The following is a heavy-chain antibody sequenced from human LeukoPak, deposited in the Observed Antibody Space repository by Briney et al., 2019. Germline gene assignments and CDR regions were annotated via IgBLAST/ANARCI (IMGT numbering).Heavy chain of an antibody. J-gene: IGHJ3*02. D-gene: IGHD2-2*01. CDR2: INSDGSST. CDR1: GFTFSSYW. CDR3: ARDNGVVVPAARFAGGAFDI. V-gene: IGHV3-74*01. Sequence: PGGSLRLSCAASGFTFSSYWMHWVRQAPGKGLVWVSRINSDGSSTSYADSVKGRFTISRDNAKNTLYLQMNSLRAEDTAVYYCARDNGVVVPAARFAGGAFDIWGQGTMVTVSS.